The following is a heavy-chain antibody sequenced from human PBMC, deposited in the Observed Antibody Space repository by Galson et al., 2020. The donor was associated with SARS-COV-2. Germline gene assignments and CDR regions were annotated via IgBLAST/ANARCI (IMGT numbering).Heavy chain of an antibody. D-gene: IGHD1-26*01. CDR3: AKNKRDLLDALDI. Sequence: GGSLRLSCGASGLTFSFYAMSWVRQGPGKGLEWVSAISGSGDSTYYADSVKGRFTISRDNSKNTLFLQMNSLRAEDTAVYYCAKNKRDLLDALDIWGQGTVVTVSS. CDR1: GLTFSFYA. V-gene: IGHV3-23*01. CDR2: ISGSGDST. J-gene: IGHJ3*02.